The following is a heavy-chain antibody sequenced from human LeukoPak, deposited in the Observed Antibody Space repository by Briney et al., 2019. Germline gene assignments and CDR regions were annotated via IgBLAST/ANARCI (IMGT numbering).Heavy chain of an antibody. CDR1: GGSISSSSYY. D-gene: IGHD1-1*01. CDR2: IYYSGST. V-gene: IGHV4-39*07. J-gene: IGHJ2*01. Sequence: SETLSLTCTVSGGSISSSSYYWGWIRQRPGKGLEWIGSIYYSGSTYYNPSLKSRVAISVDTSKNQFSLKLSSVTAADTAVYYSARTTLTADWYFDLWGRGTLVTVSS. CDR3: ARTTLTADWYFDL.